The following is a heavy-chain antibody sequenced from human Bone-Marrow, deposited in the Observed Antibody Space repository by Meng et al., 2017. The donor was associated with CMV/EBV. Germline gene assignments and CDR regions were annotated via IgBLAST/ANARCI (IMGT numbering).Heavy chain of an antibody. CDR3: AREPVCSSTSCIHYFDY. D-gene: IGHD2-2*01. CDR2: IYSGGST. V-gene: IGHV3-66*02. CDR1: GFTVSSNY. Sequence: GEFLKISCAASGFTVSSNYMSWVRQAPGKGLEWVSVIYSGGSTYYADSVKGRFTISRDNSKNTLYLQMNSLRAEDTAVYYCAREPVCSSTSCIHYFDYWGQGTLVTVSS. J-gene: IGHJ4*02.